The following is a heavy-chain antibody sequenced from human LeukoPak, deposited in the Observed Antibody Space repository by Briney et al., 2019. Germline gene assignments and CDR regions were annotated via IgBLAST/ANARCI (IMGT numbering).Heavy chain of an antibody. V-gene: IGHV4-59*08. CDR3: ARHFAYSRSSYFDY. J-gene: IGHJ4*02. Sequence: SETLSLTCSVSGGSVSNYYWSWIRQPPGKGLEWIGYVYYTGSTNYNPSLKSRVTMFEDKSKNKFSLRLYSVKVADTAVYYCARHFAYSRSSYFDYWGQGSLVTVSS. CDR2: VYYTGST. CDR1: GGSVSNYY. D-gene: IGHD6-6*01.